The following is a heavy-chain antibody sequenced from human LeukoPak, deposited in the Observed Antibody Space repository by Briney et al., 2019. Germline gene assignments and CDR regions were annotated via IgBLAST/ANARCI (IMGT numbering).Heavy chain of an antibody. CDR2: IWYSGST. J-gene: IGHJ4*02. D-gene: IGHD3-16*02. CDR3: ARGARYDFIWGTYRSLDY. Sequence: SETLSLTCTVSGGSISSSSYYWGWIRQPPGKGLECIGYIWYSGSTNYNPSLKSRVTISVDTSKNQFSLRLRSVTAADTAVYYCARGARYDFIWGTYRSLDYWGQGKLVTVSS. V-gene: IGHV4-61*05. CDR1: GGSISSSSYY.